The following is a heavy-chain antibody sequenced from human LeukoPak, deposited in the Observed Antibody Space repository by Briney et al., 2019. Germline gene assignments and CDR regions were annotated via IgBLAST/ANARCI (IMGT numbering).Heavy chain of an antibody. V-gene: IGHV3-15*01. Sequence: GGSLRLSCAASGFTFSNAWMSWVRQSPGKGLEWVGRIKNKTDGGTTDYAAPVKGRFTISRDDSKNTLYLQMNSLKTEDTAVYYCTAGLPFDYWGQGTLVTVSS. J-gene: IGHJ4*02. CDR1: GFTFSNAW. CDR3: TAGLPFDY. CDR2: IKNKTDGGTT.